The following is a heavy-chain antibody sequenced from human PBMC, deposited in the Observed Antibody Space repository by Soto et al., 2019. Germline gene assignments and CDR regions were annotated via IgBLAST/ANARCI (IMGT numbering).Heavy chain of an antibody. V-gene: IGHV3-53*02. CDR2: IYSGGST. CDR3: ARDSGSYEPEYYFDY. J-gene: IGHJ4*02. CDR1: GFTVSSNY. D-gene: IGHD1-26*01. Sequence: EVQLVETGGGLIQPGGSLRLSCAASGFTVSSNYMSWVRQAPGKGLEWVSGIYSGGSTYYADSVKGRFTISRDNSKNTLYLKMNSLRAEDTAVYYCARDSGSYEPEYYFDYWGQGTLVTVS.